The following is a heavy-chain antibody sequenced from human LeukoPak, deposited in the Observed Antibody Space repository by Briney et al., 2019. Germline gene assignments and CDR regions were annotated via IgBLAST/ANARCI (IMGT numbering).Heavy chain of an antibody. D-gene: IGHD3-22*01. J-gene: IGHJ6*02. CDR1: GFTFSSYA. V-gene: IGHV3-30-3*01. Sequence: GGSLRLSCAASGFTFSSYATHWVRQAPGKGLEWVAVISYDGSNKYYADSVKGRFTISRDNSKNTLYLQMNSLRAEDTAVYYCARGGEGMIVVVITAPLGMDVWGQGTTVTVSS. CDR3: ARGGEGMIVVVITAPLGMDV. CDR2: ISYDGSNK.